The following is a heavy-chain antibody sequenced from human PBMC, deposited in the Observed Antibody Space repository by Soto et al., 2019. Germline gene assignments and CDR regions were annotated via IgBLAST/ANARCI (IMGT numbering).Heavy chain of an antibody. V-gene: IGHV4-4*07. CDR3: ARASVGPPGGGSWTMPFDS. J-gene: IGHJ4*02. CDR2: IYTGGST. CDR1: GGSVSSYY. D-gene: IGHD2-15*01. Sequence: QVQLRESGPGLVKPSETLSLTCSVSGGSVSSYYWSWIRQPAGKGPEWIGRIYTGGSTNYNPSLKSRATVSVDTSKNQFCRRLTSVTAADTAVYYCARASVGPPGGGSWTMPFDSWGRGTLVTVSS.